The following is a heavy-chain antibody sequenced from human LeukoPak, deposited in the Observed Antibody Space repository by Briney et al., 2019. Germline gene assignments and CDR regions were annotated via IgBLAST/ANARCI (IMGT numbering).Heavy chain of an antibody. CDR2: IYHSGST. V-gene: IGHV4-30-2*01. Sequence: KPSETLSLTCTVSGGSISSGGYYWSWIRQPPGKGLEWIGYIYHSGSTYYNPSLKSRVTISVDRSKNQFSLKLSSVTAADTAVYYCARAPPEGNWNYPSRAFDIWGQGTMVTVSS. J-gene: IGHJ3*02. D-gene: IGHD1-7*01. CDR1: GGSISSGGYY. CDR3: ARAPPEGNWNYPSRAFDI.